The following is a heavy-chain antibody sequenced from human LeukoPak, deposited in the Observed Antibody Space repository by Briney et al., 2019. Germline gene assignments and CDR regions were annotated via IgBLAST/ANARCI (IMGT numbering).Heavy chain of an antibody. V-gene: IGHV4-4*07. CDR2: ISASGNT. J-gene: IGHJ4*02. Sequence: PSETLFLTCTVSGGSISSYYWSWIRQPAGKGLEWIGRISASGNTNYNPSLSSRVTMSVDTSRSQFSLKLRSVTAADTAVYYCAREGRSSTPGYWGQGTLVTVSS. D-gene: IGHD2-15*01. CDR3: AREGRSSTPGY. CDR1: GGSISSYY.